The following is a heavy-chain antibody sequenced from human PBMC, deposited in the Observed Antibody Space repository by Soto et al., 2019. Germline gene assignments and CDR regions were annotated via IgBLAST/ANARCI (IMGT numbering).Heavy chain of an antibody. Sequence: PGGSLRLSCAASGFTFGSFWMDWVRQAPGKGLVWVSRINSDGSSTSYADSVKGRFTISRDNAKNTLYLQMNSLRAEDTAVYYCARGHSGSYYRALDYWGQGTLVTVSS. V-gene: IGHV3-74*01. CDR2: INSDGSST. CDR1: GFTFGSFW. D-gene: IGHD1-26*01. J-gene: IGHJ4*02. CDR3: ARGHSGSYYRALDY.